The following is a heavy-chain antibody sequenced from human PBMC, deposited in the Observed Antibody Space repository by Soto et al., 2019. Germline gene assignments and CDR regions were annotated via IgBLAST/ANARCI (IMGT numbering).Heavy chain of an antibody. V-gene: IGHV3-30*18. D-gene: IGHD5-12*01. J-gene: IGHJ4*02. CDR2: IAYDGSNK. Sequence: HPGGSLRLSFAASGFTFSSYGMHWVRQAPGKGLEWVAVIAYDGSNKYYADSVKGRFTISRDNSKNTLYLQMNSLRAEDTAVYYCAKDWLHVHNYFHXWGQVTLVTVSX. CDR1: GFTFSSYG. CDR3: AKDWLHVHNYFHX.